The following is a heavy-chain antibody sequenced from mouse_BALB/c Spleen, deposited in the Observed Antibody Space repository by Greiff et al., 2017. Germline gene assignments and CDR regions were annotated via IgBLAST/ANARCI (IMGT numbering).Heavy chain of an antibody. V-gene: IGHV2-6-7*01. CDR3: ARVTTVVDWYFDV. Sequence: VMLVESGPGLVAPSQSLSITCTVSGFSLTGYGVNWVRQPPGKGLEWLGMIWGDGSTDYNSALKSRLSISKDNSKSQVFLKMNSLQTDDTARYYCARVTTVVDWYFDVWGAGTTVTVSS. CDR2: IWGDGST. CDR1: GFSLTGYG. J-gene: IGHJ1*01. D-gene: IGHD1-1*01.